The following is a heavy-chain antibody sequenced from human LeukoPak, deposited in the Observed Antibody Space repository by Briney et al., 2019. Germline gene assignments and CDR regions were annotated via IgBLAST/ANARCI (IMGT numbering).Heavy chain of an antibody. CDR3: ATDISTHYFGS. V-gene: IGHV3-30*02. J-gene: IGHJ4*02. Sequence: PGGPLKLSGEPPGIPFRSYAIHGFRQAPAKGREWVTFIWYDASNKYYAESVKGRFTISRDNSRNTVSLQMNSLRAEDTAIYYCATDISTHYFGSWGQGTLVTVSS. D-gene: IGHD3-9*01. CDR1: GIPFRSYA. CDR2: IWYDASNK.